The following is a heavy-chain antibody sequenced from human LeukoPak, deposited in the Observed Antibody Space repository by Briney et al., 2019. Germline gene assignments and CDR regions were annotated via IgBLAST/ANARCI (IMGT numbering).Heavy chain of an antibody. CDR3: ARSRGFSICDSFNI. V-gene: IGHV3-11*04. J-gene: IGHJ3*02. D-gene: IGHD6-13*01. Sequence: GGSLRLSCAASGFGFSDYYMNWIRQAPGKGLEWVSYISGSGSVTYLADSVKGRFTVSKDSARNSLYLQMNSLRAEDSAVYFCARSRGFSICDSFNIWGQETMDTVST. CDR2: ISGSGSVT. CDR1: GFGFSDYY.